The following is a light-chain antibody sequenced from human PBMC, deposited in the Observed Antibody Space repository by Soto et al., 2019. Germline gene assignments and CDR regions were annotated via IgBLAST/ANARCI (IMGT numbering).Light chain of an antibody. Sequence: IVMTQSPATLSVSPGERVTLSCRPGQSVSSSLAWYQQKPGQAPRLLIYDASTRATGVTARFSGSGSGTEFTLTISSLQSEDFAVYYCQQYDNWLWTFGQGTKVEIK. CDR3: QQYDNWLWT. J-gene: IGKJ1*01. V-gene: IGKV3-15*01. CDR2: DAS. CDR1: QSVSSS.